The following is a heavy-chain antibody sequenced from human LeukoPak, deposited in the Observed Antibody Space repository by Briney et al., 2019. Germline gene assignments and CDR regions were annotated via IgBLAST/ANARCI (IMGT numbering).Heavy chain of an antibody. D-gene: IGHD3-22*01. J-gene: IGHJ4*02. CDR2: ISNSGITK. Sequence: GGSLRLSCAASGFTFSSYSMNWIRQAPGKGLEWDSYISNSGITKNYADSVKGRFTISRDNTNNSLYLQMNSLRADDTAVYCCARGDSSGCPDYWGQGSLVTVSS. CDR3: ARGDSSGCPDY. CDR1: GFTFSSYS. V-gene: IGHV3-48*04.